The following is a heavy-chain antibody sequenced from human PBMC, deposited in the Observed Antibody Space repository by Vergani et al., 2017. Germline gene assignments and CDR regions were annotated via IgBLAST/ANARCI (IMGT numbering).Heavy chain of an antibody. J-gene: IGHJ4*02. CDR1: GFTFSSYW. D-gene: IGHD4-17*01. Sequence: EVQLVESGGGLVQPGGSLRLSCAASGFTFSSYWMSWVRQAPGKGLEWVANIKQDGSEKYYVDSVKGRFTISRDNAKNSLYLQMNSLRAEDTAVYYCAGDGGGYGDFLVDYWGQGSLVTVSS. V-gene: IGHV3-7*01. CDR2: IKQDGSEK. CDR3: AGDGGGYGDFLVDY.